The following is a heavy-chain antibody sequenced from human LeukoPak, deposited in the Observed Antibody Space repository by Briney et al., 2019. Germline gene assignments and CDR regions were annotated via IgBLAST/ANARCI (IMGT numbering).Heavy chain of an antibody. CDR1: GFAFSNHA. V-gene: IGHV3-23*01. CDR2: ISISGGTT. D-gene: IGHD4-17*01. CDR3: ANEIRPNDY. J-gene: IGHJ4*02. Sequence: GESLRLSCTASGFAFSNHAMSWVRQAPGKGLERVSSISISGGTTYYADSVKGRFTISRENSKSTLYLQMNSLRADDTAVYYCANEIRPNDYWGQGTLVTVPS.